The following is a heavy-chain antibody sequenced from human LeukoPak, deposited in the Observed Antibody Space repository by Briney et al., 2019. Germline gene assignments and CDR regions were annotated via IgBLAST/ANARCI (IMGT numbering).Heavy chain of an antibody. Sequence: ASVKVSCKASGYTFTSYGISWVRQAPGQGLEWMGWISAYNGNTNYAQKLQGRVTMTTDTSTSTAYMELRSLRSDDTAVYYCARDTVGYCTNGVCYMLPNYYGMDVWGQGTTATVPS. CDR2: ISAYNGNT. V-gene: IGHV1-18*01. J-gene: IGHJ6*02. CDR3: ARDTVGYCTNGVCYMLPNYYGMDV. CDR1: GYTFTSYG. D-gene: IGHD2-8*01.